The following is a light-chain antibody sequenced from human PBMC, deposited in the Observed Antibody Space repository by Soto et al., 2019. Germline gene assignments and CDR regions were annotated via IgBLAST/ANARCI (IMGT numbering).Light chain of an antibody. V-gene: IGLV1-51*01. Sequence: QAVVTQPPSLSAAPGQQVTISCSGSTSNIGNNFVSWYQQLPGTAPKLLIYDNHKRPSGVPDRFSGSKSGTSATLGITGLQTGDEADYYCGTWDSSLTAVVFGGGTKVTVL. J-gene: IGLJ2*01. CDR3: GTWDSSLTAVV. CDR2: DNH. CDR1: TSNIGNNF.